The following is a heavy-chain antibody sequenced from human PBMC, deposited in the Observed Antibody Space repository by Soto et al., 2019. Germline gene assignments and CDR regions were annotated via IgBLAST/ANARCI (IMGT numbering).Heavy chain of an antibody. CDR3: AGGPGVARNY. J-gene: IGHJ4*02. D-gene: IGHD5-12*01. CDR2: IYHSGST. CDR1: GGSISSGGYS. V-gene: IGHV4-30-2*01. Sequence: QLQLQESGSGLVKPSQTLSLTCAVSGGSISSGGYSWSWIRQPPGKGLEWIGYIYHSGSTYYNPSHKSSVTISVDRSKNHFSLKRSSVTAADTAVYYCAGGPGVARNYWGQGTLVTVSS.